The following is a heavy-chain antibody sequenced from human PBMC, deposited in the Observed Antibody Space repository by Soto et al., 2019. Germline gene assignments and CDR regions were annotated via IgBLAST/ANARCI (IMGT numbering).Heavy chain of an antibody. D-gene: IGHD6-13*01. V-gene: IGHV3-30-3*01. Sequence: VGSLRFSCAASGFTFSSYAMHWVRQAPGKGLEWVAVISYDGSNKYYADSVKGRFTISRDNSKNTLYLQMNSLRAEDTAVYYCAREGQQIFYYYHYGMDVWGQGTTVTVSS. CDR3: AREGQQIFYYYHYGMDV. J-gene: IGHJ6*02. CDR1: GFTFSSYA. CDR2: ISYDGSNK.